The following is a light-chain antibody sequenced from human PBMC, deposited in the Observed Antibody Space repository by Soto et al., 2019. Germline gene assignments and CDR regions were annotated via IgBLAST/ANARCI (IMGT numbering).Light chain of an antibody. J-gene: IGKJ1*01. V-gene: IGKV3-20*01. Sequence: EIVLTQSPGTLSFSPGERATLSCRASQSVSSSYLAWYQQKPGQAPRLLIYGASSRATGIPDRFSGSGSGTDFTLTISRLEPEYFAVYYCQQYGSSLWTFGQGTKVDIK. CDR1: QSVSSSY. CDR2: GAS. CDR3: QQYGSSLWT.